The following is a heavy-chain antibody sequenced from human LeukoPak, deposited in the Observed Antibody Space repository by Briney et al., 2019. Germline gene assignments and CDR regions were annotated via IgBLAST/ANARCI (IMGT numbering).Heavy chain of an antibody. V-gene: IGHV4-59*01. CDR2: IYYSGST. CDR3: AILRYFDWRMDV. D-gene: IGHD3-9*01. CDR1: GGSISSYY. J-gene: IGHJ6*02. Sequence: SETLSLTCTVSGGSISSYYWGWIRQPPGKGLEWIGYIYYSGSTNYNPSLKSRVTISVDTSKNQFSLKLSSVTAADTAVYYCAILRYFDWRMDVWGQGTTVTVSS.